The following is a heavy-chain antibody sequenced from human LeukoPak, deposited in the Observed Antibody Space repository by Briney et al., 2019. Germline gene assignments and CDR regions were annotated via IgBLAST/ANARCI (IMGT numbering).Heavy chain of an antibody. CDR1: GGSISSYY. CDR2: IYYSGST. J-gene: IGHJ4*02. V-gene: IGHV4-59*01. Sequence: PSETLSLTCTVSGGSISSYYWSWIRQPPGKGLEWIGYIYYSGSTNYNPSLKSRVTISVDTSKNQFSLKLSSVTAADTAVYYCARDNGSSPLYYFDYWGQGTLVTVSS. CDR3: ARDNGSSPLYYFDY. D-gene: IGHD2-8*01.